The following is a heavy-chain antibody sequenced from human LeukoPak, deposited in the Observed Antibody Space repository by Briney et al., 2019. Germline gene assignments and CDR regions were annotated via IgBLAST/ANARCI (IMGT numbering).Heavy chain of an antibody. CDR3: ARSYFDVLTNYYMWLAP. CDR1: GYTFIDYY. D-gene: IGHD3-9*01. V-gene: IGHV1-2*02. Sequence: GASVKVSCKASGYTFIDYYIHWVRQAPGQGLEWMGWINLNSGDTYYAQNFQDRVTMTGDTSISTAYLELSSLRSDDTAVFYCARSYFDVLTNYYMWLAPWGQGTLVTVSS. CDR2: INLNSGDT. J-gene: IGHJ5*02.